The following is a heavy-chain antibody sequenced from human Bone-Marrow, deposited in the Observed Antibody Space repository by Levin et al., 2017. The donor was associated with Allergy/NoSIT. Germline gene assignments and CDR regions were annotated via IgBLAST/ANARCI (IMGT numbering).Heavy chain of an antibody. Sequence: KPGGSLRLSCVGSGFDFSDYYMSWIRQTPGKGLEWISYISGSSTYSKSAPSLQGRFTISRSNGKKTLYLQMNRLTVDDTALYYCARVVHGAVWSGYWPTGPSDLWGQGTMVTVSS. CDR3: ARVVHGAVWSGYWPTGPSDL. V-gene: IGHV3-11*05. CDR1: GFDFSDYY. CDR2: ISGSSTYS. D-gene: IGHD3-3*01. J-gene: IGHJ3*01.